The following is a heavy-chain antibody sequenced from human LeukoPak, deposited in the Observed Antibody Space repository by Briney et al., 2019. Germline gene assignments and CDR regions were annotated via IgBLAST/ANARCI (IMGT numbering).Heavy chain of an antibody. V-gene: IGHV1-2*02. J-gene: IGHJ5*01. CDR2: INLNSGGT. D-gene: IGHD3-22*01. CDR1: GYTFTGYY. Sequence: ASLKVSCKASGYTFTGYYMHWVRQAPGQGLEWMGWINLNSGGTNHAQNFQGRVTMTRDTSTSTAYMELSSLRSEDTAVYYCAVDPYYYDSGWFDFWGQGTLVIVSS. CDR3: AVDPYYYDSGWFDF.